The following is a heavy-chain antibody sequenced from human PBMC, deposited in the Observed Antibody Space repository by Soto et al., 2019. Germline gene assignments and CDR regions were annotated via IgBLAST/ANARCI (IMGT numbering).Heavy chain of an antibody. CDR2: ISSSGSTI. CDR3: ARGGYCSGGSCYPPPSNFDY. CDR1: GFTFSDYY. D-gene: IGHD2-15*01. Sequence: PGGSLRLSCAASGFTFSDYYMSWIRQAPGKGLEWVSYISSSGSTIYYADFVKGRFTISRDNAKNSLYLQMNSLRAEDTAVYYCARGGYCSGGSCYPPPSNFDYWGQGTLVTVSS. J-gene: IGHJ4*02. V-gene: IGHV3-11*01.